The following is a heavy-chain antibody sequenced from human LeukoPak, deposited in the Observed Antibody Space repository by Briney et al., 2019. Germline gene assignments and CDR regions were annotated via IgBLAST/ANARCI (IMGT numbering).Heavy chain of an antibody. Sequence: ASVKVSCKASGDTFTSYLMHWMRQAPGQGLEWMGMINPSGGSTTYAQKFQGRVTMTRDTSTSTVYMELSSLRSEGTAMYYCARESSTSSLVYYYGMDVWGQGTTVTVSS. J-gene: IGHJ6*02. D-gene: IGHD6-6*01. V-gene: IGHV1-46*01. CDR2: INPSGGST. CDR3: ARESSTSSLVYYYGMDV. CDR1: GDTFTSYL.